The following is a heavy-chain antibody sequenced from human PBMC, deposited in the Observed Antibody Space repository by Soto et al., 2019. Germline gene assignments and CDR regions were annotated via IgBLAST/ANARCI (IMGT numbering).Heavy chain of an antibody. D-gene: IGHD2-21*02. J-gene: IGHJ4*02. V-gene: IGHV3-15*07. CDR3: TTDGLYCGGDCYSSALFDY. CDR1: GFTFSNAW. CDR2: IKSKTDGGTT. Sequence: EVQLVESGGGLVKPGGSLRLSCAASGFTFSNAWMNWVRQAPGKGLEWVGRIKSKTDGGTTDYAAPVKGRFTISRDDSKNTLYLQINSLKTEDTAVYYCTTDGLYCGGDCYSSALFDYWGQGTLVTVSS.